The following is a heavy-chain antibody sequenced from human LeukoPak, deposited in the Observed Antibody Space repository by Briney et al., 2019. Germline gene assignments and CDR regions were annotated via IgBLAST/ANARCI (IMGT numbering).Heavy chain of an antibody. V-gene: IGHV3-23*01. Sequence: GGSLRLSCAASGFTFSSYAMNWVRQAPGKGLQWVSSISDSGDSTYYADSVKGRFTISRDNSKNTLYLQLNSLRAEDTAVYYCARSGYNRFDYWGQGTLVTVSS. CDR2: ISDSGDST. J-gene: IGHJ4*02. CDR1: GFTFSSYA. CDR3: ARSGYNRFDY. D-gene: IGHD5-24*01.